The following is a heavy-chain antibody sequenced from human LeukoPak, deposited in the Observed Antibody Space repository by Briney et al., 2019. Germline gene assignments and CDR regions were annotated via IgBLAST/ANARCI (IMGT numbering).Heavy chain of an antibody. Sequence: SQTLSLTCNISGDSVSSHAAAWNWIRQSPSRGLEWLGRTYYRSTWSTDYAVSVQSRITINPDTSRNHFSLQLSSVTPEDTAVYYCARDRGGFDSWGQGTLVTVSS. CDR1: GDSVSSHAAA. D-gene: IGHD3-10*01. CDR2: TYYRSTWST. V-gene: IGHV6-1*01. J-gene: IGHJ5*01. CDR3: ARDRGGFDS.